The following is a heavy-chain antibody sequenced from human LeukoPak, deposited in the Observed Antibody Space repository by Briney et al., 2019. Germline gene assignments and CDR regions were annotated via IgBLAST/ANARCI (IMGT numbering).Heavy chain of an antibody. J-gene: IGHJ6*03. V-gene: IGHV1-46*01. CDR1: GYTFTSYY. D-gene: IGHD3-3*01. CDR3: ARGYRITVFGVVTHPDYYYYYYMDV. Sequence: ASVKVSCKASGYTFTSYYMHWVRQAPGQGLEWMGIINPSGGSTSYAQKFQGRVTMTRDMSTSTVYMELSSLRSEDTAVYYCARGYRITVFGVVTHPDYYYYYYMDVWGKGTTVTVSS. CDR2: INPSGGST.